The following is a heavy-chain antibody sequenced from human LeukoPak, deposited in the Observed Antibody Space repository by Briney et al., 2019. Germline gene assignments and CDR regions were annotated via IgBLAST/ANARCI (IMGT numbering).Heavy chain of an antibody. J-gene: IGHJ4*02. Sequence: PGGSLRLSCAVSGFTFSNYWMTWVRQAPGKGLEWVANIKQDGSDTYCVDPVKGRFTISRDNAKNSLYLEMNSLRVEDTAVYYCATSGYSGYGIDYWGQGTLVAVSS. CDR2: IKQDGSDT. CDR3: ATSGYSGYGIDY. D-gene: IGHD5-12*01. CDR1: GFTFSNYW. V-gene: IGHV3-7*03.